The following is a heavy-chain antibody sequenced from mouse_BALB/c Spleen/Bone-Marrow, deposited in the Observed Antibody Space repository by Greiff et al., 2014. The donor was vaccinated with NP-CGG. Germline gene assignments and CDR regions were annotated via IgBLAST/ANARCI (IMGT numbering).Heavy chain of an antibody. CDR2: IDPANGNT. Sequence: EVQLQQSGAELVKPGASVKLSCTASGFNIKDTYMHWVKQRPEQGQEWIGRIDPANGNTKYDPKFQGKATITADTSSNTAYLQLSSLTSEDTAVYYCATMITDWYFDVWGAGTTVTVSS. D-gene: IGHD2-4*01. V-gene: IGHV14-3*02. CDR1: GFNIKDTY. J-gene: IGHJ1*01. CDR3: ATMITDWYFDV.